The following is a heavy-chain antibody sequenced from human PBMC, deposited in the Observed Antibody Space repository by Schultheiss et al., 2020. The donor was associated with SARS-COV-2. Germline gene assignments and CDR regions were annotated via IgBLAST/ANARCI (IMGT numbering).Heavy chain of an antibody. CDR2: INPNSGGT. Sequence: ASVKVSCKASGYTFTGYYMHWVRQAPGQGLEWMGWINPNSGGTNYAQKFQGWVTMTRDTSISTAYMELSSLRSEDTAVYYCVQGSYYDSSGYYYYYGMDVWGQGTTVTVSS. V-gene: IGHV1-2*04. D-gene: IGHD3-22*01. CDR3: VQGSYYDSSGYYYYYGMDV. J-gene: IGHJ6*02. CDR1: GYTFTGYY.